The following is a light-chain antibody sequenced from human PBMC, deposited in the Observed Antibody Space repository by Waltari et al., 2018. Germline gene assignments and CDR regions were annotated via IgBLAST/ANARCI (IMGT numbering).Light chain of an antibody. CDR1: RAIGNN. Sequence: EIVMTQSPATLSVSPGVGATLPCRASRAIGNNVAWYQQKPGQPLRLLIFDASTRATGIPARFSGSWSGTEFTLTISSLQSEDSAVYFCQQFNTLYSFGQGTKLEIK. CDR3: QQFNTLYS. CDR2: DAS. J-gene: IGKJ2*01. V-gene: IGKV3-15*01.